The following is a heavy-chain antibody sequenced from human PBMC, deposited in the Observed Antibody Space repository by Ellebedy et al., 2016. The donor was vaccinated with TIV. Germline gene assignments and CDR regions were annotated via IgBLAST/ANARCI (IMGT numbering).Heavy chain of an antibody. D-gene: IGHD6-6*01. CDR2: ISYDGSNK. V-gene: IGHV3-30*03. Sequence: GESLKISXAASGFTFSSYGMHLVRQAPGKGLEWVAVISYDGSNKYYADSVKGRFTISRDNAKNSLYLQMNSLRAEDTAVYYCARDRQIAARRYYYGMDVWGQGTTVTVSS. CDR1: GFTFSSYG. CDR3: ARDRQIAARRYYYGMDV. J-gene: IGHJ6*02.